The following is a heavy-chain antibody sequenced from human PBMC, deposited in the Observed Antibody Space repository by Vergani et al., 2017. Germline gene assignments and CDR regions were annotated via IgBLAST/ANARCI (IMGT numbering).Heavy chain of an antibody. CDR2: ISSSSRYI. V-gene: IGHV3-21*04. CDR3: ARETYYYDSSGYSDAFDI. J-gene: IGHJ3*02. CDR1: GFTFSSYS. D-gene: IGHD3-22*01. Sequence: EVQLVESGGGLVKPGGSLRLSCAASGFTFSSYSMNWVRQAPGKGLEWVSSISSSSRYIYYADSVKGRFTISRDNAKNSLYLQMNSLRAEDTAVYYCARETYYYDSSGYSDAFDIWGQGTMVTVSS.